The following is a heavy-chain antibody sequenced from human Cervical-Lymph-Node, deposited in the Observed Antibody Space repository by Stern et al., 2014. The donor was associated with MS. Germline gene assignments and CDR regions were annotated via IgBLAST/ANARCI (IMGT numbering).Heavy chain of an antibody. CDR2: IHHSGTP. D-gene: IGHD6-6*01. V-gene: IGHV4-38-2*02. CDR1: GFSISSGYY. CDR3: VRDQGASSFDY. J-gene: IGHJ4*02. Sequence: QVQLQESGPGLVKPSETLSLTCSVSGFSISSGYYWGWIRQPPGKGLEWIGTIHHSGTPFYNPSLKSRVTISIDTSKNQISRKLSFVTAADTATFYCVRDQGASSFDYWGQGTLVTVSS.